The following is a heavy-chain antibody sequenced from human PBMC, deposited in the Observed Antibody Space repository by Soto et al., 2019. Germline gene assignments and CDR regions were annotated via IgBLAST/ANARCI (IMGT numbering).Heavy chain of an antibody. CDR1: GFIFSTYT. CDR3: ARGSWGGDGIDV. Sequence: LRLSYAASGFIFSTYTINWVRQAPGKGLEWVASISSSSRDIFYADSVKARFTISRDNANSSVDLQMNSLGVGDTAKYYCARGSWGGDGIDVWGQGTTVTVSS. V-gene: IGHV3-21*01. D-gene: IGHD3-16*01. CDR2: ISSSSRDI. J-gene: IGHJ6*02.